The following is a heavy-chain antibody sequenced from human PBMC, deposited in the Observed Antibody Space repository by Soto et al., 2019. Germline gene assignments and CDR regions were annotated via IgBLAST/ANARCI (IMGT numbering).Heavy chain of an antibody. CDR1: GFTFGDYA. CDR3: TRLAAARYYYYYNGMDV. D-gene: IGHD6-13*01. J-gene: IGHJ6*04. Sequence: GGSLRLSCTASGFTFGDYAMSWFRQAPGKGLEWVGFIRSKAYGGTTEYAASVKGRFTISRDDSKSIAYLQMNILKTEDTAVYYCTRLAAARYYYYYNGMDVWGEGTRVTVSS. CDR2: IRSKAYGGTT. V-gene: IGHV3-49*03.